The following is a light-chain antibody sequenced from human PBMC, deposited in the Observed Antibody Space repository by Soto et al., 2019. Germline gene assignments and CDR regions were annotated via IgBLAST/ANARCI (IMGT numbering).Light chain of an antibody. Sequence: QSALTQPPSASGSPGQAVTISCTGNSSEVGGYNCVSWYQQHPGKAPKLMIYEVSKRPSGVPDRFSGSKSGNTASLTVSWLQAEDEADYYCSSYAGSNNYVFGTGTKVTVL. CDR1: SSEVGGYNC. J-gene: IGLJ1*01. CDR3: SSYAGSNNYV. V-gene: IGLV2-8*01. CDR2: EVS.